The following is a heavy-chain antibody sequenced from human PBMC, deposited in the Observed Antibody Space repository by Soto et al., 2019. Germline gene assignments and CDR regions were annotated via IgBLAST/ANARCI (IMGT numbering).Heavy chain of an antibody. V-gene: IGHV3-13*01. CDR3: ARVSGGYSGYEPLDY. Sequence: GGSLRLSCAASGFTFSSYDMHWVRQATGKGLEWVSAIGTAGDTYYPGSVKGRFTISRENAKNSLYLQMNSLRTGDTAVYYCARVSGGYSGYEPLDYWGQGTLVTAPQ. CDR2: IGTAGDT. CDR1: GFTFSSYD. D-gene: IGHD5-12*01. J-gene: IGHJ4*02.